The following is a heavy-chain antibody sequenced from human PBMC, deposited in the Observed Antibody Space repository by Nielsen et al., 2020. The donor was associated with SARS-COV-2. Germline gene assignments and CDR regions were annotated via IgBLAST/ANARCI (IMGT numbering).Heavy chain of an antibody. V-gene: IGHV5-51*01. CDR1: GYSFTNYW. J-gene: IGHJ3*02. CDR3: ASTRFKRTYSYGYVRSPDAFNI. D-gene: IGHD5-18*01. Sequence: GESLKISCEGSGYSFTNYWIAWVRQMPGKGLEWMGIIYPGDSDTRYSPSFQGQVTISADKSISTAYLQWSSLKASDTAMYYCASTRFKRTYSYGYVRSPDAFNIWGQGTMVTVSS. CDR2: IYPGDSDT.